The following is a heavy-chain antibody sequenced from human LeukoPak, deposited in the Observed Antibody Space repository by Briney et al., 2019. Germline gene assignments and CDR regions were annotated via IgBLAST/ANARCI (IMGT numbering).Heavy chain of an antibody. CDR3: AREGWELERNWFDP. J-gene: IGHJ5*02. CDR2: IIPILGIA. Sequence: ASVKVSCKASGYTFTSYYMHWVRQAPGQGLEWMGRIIPILGIANYAQKFQGRVTITADKSTSTAYMELSSLRSEDTAVYYCAREGWELERNWFDPWGQGTLVTVSS. D-gene: IGHD1-26*01. V-gene: IGHV1-69*04. CDR1: GYTFTSYY.